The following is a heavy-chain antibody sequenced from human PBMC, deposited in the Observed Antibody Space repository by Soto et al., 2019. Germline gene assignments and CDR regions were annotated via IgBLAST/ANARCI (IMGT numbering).Heavy chain of an antibody. J-gene: IGHJ6*03. CDR1: GYTFTGYY. Sequence: ASVKVSCKASGYTFTGYYMHWVRQAPGQGLEWMGWINPNSGGTNYAQKFQGWVTMTRDTSISTAYMELSRLRSDDTAVYYCARGVARGLLEWLHYADMDVWGKGTTVTVSS. CDR3: ARGVARGLLEWLHYADMDV. V-gene: IGHV1-2*04. CDR2: INPNSGGT. D-gene: IGHD3-3*01.